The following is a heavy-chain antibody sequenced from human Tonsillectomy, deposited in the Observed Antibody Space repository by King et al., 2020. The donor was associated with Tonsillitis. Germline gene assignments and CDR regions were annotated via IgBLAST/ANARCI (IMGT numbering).Heavy chain of an antibody. CDR3: ARTHTSHGGLNWFDP. CDR1: GGSIRSYY. Sequence: VQLQESGPGLVKPSETLSLTCTVSGGSIRSYYWSWIRQPPGKGLEGIGYIFYSGRTNYNPSLKSRVTISVDTSKNQFSLKLSSVTAADTAVYYCARTHTSHGGLNWFDPWGQGTLVTVSS. J-gene: IGHJ5*02. CDR2: IFYSGRT. V-gene: IGHV4-59*08. D-gene: IGHD3-16*01.